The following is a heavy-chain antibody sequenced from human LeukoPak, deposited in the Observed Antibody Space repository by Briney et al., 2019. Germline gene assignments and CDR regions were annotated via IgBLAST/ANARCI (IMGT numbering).Heavy chain of an antibody. D-gene: IGHD4-17*01. CDR2: ISSSSSTI. Sequence: GGSLRLSCAASGFTFSSYSMNWVRQAPGKGLEWVSYISSSSSTIYYADSVKGRFTISRGNSNNTLYLQMNSLRAEDTALYYCARRVWGTLTTYGMDVWGQGTTVTVSS. CDR3: ARRVWGTLTTYGMDV. CDR1: GFTFSSYS. V-gene: IGHV3-48*01. J-gene: IGHJ6*01.